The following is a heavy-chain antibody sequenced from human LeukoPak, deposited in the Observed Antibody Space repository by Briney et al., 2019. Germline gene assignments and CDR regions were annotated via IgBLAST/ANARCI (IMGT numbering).Heavy chain of an antibody. V-gene: IGHV1-2*02. Sequence: ASVKVSCKASGYTFTGYYMHWVRQAPGQGLEWMGWINPNSGGTNYAQKFQGRVTMTRDTSISTAYMELSRLRSDDTAGYYCARDQSWFDAFDIWGQGTMVTVSS. CDR2: INPNSGGT. CDR1: GYTFTGYY. D-gene: IGHD3-9*01. CDR3: ARDQSWFDAFDI. J-gene: IGHJ3*02.